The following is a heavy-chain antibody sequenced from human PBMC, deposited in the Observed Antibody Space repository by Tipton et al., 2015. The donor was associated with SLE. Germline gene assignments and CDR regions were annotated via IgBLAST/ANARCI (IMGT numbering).Heavy chain of an antibody. J-gene: IGHJ4*02. CDR2: INHSGST. CDR1: GGSFSSYY. Sequence: TLSLTCTVSGGSFSSYYWSWIRQPPGKGLEWIGEINHSGSTNYNPSLKSRVTISVDTSKNQFSLKLSSVTAADTAVYYCARRAAAAGVFDYWGQGTLVTVSS. V-gene: IGHV4-34*01. D-gene: IGHD6-13*01. CDR3: ARRAAAAGVFDY.